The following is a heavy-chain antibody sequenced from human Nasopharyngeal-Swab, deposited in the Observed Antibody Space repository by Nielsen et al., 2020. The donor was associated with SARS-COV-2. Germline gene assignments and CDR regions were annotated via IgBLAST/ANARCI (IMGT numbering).Heavy chain of an antibody. CDR2: INHSGST. D-gene: IGHD3-9*01. V-gene: IGHV4-34*01. J-gene: IGHJ4*02. Sequence: SETLSLTCAVYGGSFSGYYWSWIRQPPGKGLEWIGEINHSGSTNYNPSLKSRVTISVDTSKNQFSLKLNSVTAADTAVYYCARATPEYDILTGYLGWGQGTLVTVSS. CDR3: ARATPEYDILTGYLG. CDR1: GGSFSGYY.